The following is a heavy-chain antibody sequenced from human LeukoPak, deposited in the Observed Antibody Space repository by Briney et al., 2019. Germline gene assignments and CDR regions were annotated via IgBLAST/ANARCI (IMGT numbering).Heavy chain of an antibody. D-gene: IGHD1-7*01. CDR3: AKTDWNYVSGNFDY. CDR2: INHSGST. V-gene: IGHV4-34*01. CDR1: GGSFSGYY. J-gene: IGHJ4*02. Sequence: SETLSLTCAVYGGSFSGYYWSWIRQPPGKGLEWIGEINHSGSTNYNPSLKSRVTISVDTSKNQFSLKLSSVTAADTAVYYCAKTDWNYVSGNFDYWGQGTLVTVSS.